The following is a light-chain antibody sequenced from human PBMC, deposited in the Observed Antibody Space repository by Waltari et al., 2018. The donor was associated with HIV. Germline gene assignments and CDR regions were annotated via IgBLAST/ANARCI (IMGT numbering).Light chain of an antibody. CDR3: CSYTGSSTRRPYV. CDR1: SSDVGSYNL. J-gene: IGLJ1*01. CDR2: EGS. V-gene: IGLV2-23*01. Sequence: QSALTQPASVAGSPGQSITIPCTGTSSDVGSYNLVTWYQQHPGKAPKVMIYEGSKRPSGVSNRFSGSKSGNTASLTISGLQAEDEADYYCCSYTGSSTRRPYVFGTGTKVTVL.